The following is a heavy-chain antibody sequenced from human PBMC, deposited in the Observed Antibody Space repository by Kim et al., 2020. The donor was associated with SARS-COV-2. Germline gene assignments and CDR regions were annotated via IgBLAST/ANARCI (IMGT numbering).Heavy chain of an antibody. CDR3: ARGGPRGGPAIVVVPAARRSTRYYYYMDV. CDR1: GGSFSGYY. J-gene: IGHJ6*03. Sequence: SETLSLTCAVYGGSFSGYYWSWIRQPPGKGLEWIGEINHSGSTNYNPSLKSRVTISVDTSKNQFSLKLSSVTAADTAVYYCARGGPRGGPAIVVVPAARRSTRYYYYMDVWGKGTTVTVSS. CDR2: INHSGST. V-gene: IGHV4-34*01. D-gene: IGHD2-2*01.